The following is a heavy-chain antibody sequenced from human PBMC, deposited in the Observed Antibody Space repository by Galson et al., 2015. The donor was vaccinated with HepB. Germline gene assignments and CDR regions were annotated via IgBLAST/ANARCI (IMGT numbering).Heavy chain of an antibody. CDR2: ITSSGNTK. V-gene: IGHV3-11*01. CDR1: GFTFRDYY. Sequence: SLRLSCAASGFTFRDYYMNWIRQAPGKGLEWVSYITSSGNTKFYADSVKGRFIVSRDNAKNTLYLHMNSLRAEDSAVYYCARSLGSSRLDHWGQGTLVFVSS. CDR3: ARSLGSSRLDH. D-gene: IGHD6-13*01. J-gene: IGHJ4*02.